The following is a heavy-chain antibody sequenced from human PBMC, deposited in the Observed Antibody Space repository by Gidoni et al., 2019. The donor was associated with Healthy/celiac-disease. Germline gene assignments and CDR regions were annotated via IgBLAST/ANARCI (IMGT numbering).Heavy chain of an antibody. CDR1: GFTFSSYA. V-gene: IGHV3-23*01. D-gene: IGHD7-27*01. CDR2: ISGSGGST. Sequence: EVQLLESGGGLVQPGGSLRLSCAASGFTFSSYAMSWVRQAPGKGLEWVSAISGSGGSTYYADSVKGRFTISRDNSKNTLYLQMNSLRAEDTAVYYCASWGTGGVYYFDYWGQGTLVTVSS. J-gene: IGHJ4*02. CDR3: ASWGTGGVYYFDY.